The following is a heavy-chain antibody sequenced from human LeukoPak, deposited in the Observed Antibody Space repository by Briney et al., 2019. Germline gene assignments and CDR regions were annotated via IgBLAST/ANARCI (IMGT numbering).Heavy chain of an antibody. CDR1: GGSISSYY. CDR3: ARLQYYYGSGTDKYDAFDI. Sequence: SETLSLTCTVSGGSISSYYWSLIRQPPGKGLEWIGYIYYSGSTNYNPSLKSRVTISVDTSKNQISLKLSSVTAADTAVYYCARLQYYYGSGTDKYDAFDIWGQGTMVTVSS. J-gene: IGHJ3*02. CDR2: IYYSGST. D-gene: IGHD3-10*01. V-gene: IGHV4-59*01.